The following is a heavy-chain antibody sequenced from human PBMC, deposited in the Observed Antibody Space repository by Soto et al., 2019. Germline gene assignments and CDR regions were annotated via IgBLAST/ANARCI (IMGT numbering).Heavy chain of an antibody. V-gene: IGHV3-30*18. CDR1: GFTFSSYG. Sequence: QVQLVESGGGVVQPGRSLRLSCAASGFTFSSYGMHWVRQAPGKGLEWVAVISYDGSNKYYADSVKGRFTISRVNSKNTLYLQMSSLRAEDTAVYYCAKGGWFGEFIYNWFDPWGQGTLVTVSS. CDR2: ISYDGSNK. J-gene: IGHJ5*02. D-gene: IGHD3-10*01. CDR3: AKGGWFGEFIYNWFDP.